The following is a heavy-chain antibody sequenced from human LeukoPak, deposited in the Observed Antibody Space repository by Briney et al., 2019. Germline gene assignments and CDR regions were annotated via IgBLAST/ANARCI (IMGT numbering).Heavy chain of an antibody. J-gene: IGHJ4*02. CDR2: ISGSGGST. V-gene: IGHV3-23*01. D-gene: IGHD3-10*01. CDR1: GFTFSSYA. Sequence: GGSLRLSCAASGFTFSSYAMGWVRQAPGKGLEWVSAISGSGGSTYYADSVKGRFTISRDNSKNTLYLQMNSLRAEDTAVYYCAKEEGYYGSAPLDYWGQGTLVTVSS. CDR3: AKEEGYYGSAPLDY.